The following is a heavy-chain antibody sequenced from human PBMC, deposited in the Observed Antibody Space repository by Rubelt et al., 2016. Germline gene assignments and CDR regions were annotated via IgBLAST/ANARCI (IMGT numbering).Heavy chain of an antibody. Sequence: PGGSLRLSCAASGFTFSIYSVNWVRRAPGKGLEWVSSISSSSNYIYYADSVKGRFTVSRDNAKNSLYLQMNSLRVEDTAVYYCAKGDGSGSYYNNYWGQGTLVTVSS. CDR2: ISSSSNYI. J-gene: IGHJ4*02. D-gene: IGHD3-10*01. CDR3: AKGDGSGSYYNNY. CDR1: GFTFSIYS. V-gene: IGHV3-21*01.